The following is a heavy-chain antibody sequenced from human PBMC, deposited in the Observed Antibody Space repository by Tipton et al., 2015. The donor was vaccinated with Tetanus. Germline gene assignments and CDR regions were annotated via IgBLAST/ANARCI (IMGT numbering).Heavy chain of an antibody. V-gene: IGHV4-59*01. CDR3: ARSKLLWFGESLSGFDS. CDR1: GGSMSTYY. J-gene: IGHJ4*02. CDR2: VYYTGST. Sequence: GLVKPSGTLSLTCTVSGGSMSTYYWSWIRQPPGKGLEWIGYVYYTGSTDYNPSLKSRVTIPVDTSKSQFSLRLTSVTAADTAVYYCARSKLLWFGESLSGFDSWGQGTLVTVSA. D-gene: IGHD3-10*01.